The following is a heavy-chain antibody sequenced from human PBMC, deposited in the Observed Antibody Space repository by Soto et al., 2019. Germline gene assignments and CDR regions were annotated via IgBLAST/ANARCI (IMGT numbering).Heavy chain of an antibody. D-gene: IGHD6-19*01. CDR3: AIQHPLDSSAWYN. J-gene: IGHJ4*02. CDR2: IYPGDSDT. V-gene: IGHV5-51*01. CDR1: GDRFTNYW. Sequence: GELLRIPCKASGDRFTNYWIGWVRQMPGKGLEWMGTIYPGDSDTRYSPSFQGQVTFSVDKSINTAYLHWTSLKASDTAIYYCAIQHPLDSSAWYNWGQGTLVTVSS.